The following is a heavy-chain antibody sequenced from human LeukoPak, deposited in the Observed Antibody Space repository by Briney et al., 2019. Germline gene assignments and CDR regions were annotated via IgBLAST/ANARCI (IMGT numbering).Heavy chain of an antibody. CDR3: ARGLIVGAVFDY. J-gene: IGHJ4*02. CDR1: GFTFSSYG. D-gene: IGHD1-26*01. CDR2: IWYDGSNK. Sequence: PGGSLRLSCAASGFTFSSYGMHWVRQAPSKGLEWVAVIWYDGSNKYYADSVKGRFTISRGNSKNTLYLQMNSLRAEDTAVYYCARGLIVGAVFDYWGQGTLVTVSS. V-gene: IGHV3-33*01.